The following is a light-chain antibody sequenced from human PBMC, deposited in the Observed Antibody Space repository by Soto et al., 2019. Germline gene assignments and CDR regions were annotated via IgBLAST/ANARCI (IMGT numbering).Light chain of an antibody. CDR3: AAWDDNLNGPL. V-gene: IGLV1-44*01. Sequence: QSVLTQPPSASGTPGQRVTISCSGSSSNIGSNTVNWYQQLPGTAPKLLIYSSNQRPSGVPDRFSGSKSGTSASLAISGLQSEDEADYYCAAWDDNLNGPLFGGGTKLPS. CDR2: SSN. J-gene: IGLJ2*01. CDR1: SSNIGSNT.